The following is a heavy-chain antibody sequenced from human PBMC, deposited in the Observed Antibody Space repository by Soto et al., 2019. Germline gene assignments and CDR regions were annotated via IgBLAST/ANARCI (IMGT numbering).Heavy chain of an antibody. CDR3: AKREQLASYYFDY. V-gene: IGHV3-23*01. CDR1: GFTFSSYA. J-gene: IGHJ4*02. Sequence: PVGSLRLSGAASGFTFSSYAMSWVRQAPGKGLEWVSAISGSGGSTYYADSVKGRFTISRDNSKNTLYLQMNSLRAEDTAVYYCAKREQLASYYFDYWGQGTLVTVSS. D-gene: IGHD6-13*01. CDR2: ISGSGGST.